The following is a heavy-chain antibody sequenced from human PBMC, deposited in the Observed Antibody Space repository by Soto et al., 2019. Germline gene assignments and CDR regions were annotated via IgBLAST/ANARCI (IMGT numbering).Heavy chain of an antibody. D-gene: IGHD3-3*01. CDR1: GGSISSSSYY. CDR3: ARHSTIFGVVTYDGSVRNPFDY. Sequence: QLQLQESGPGLVKPSETLSLTCTVSGGSISSSSYYWGWIRQPPGKGLEWIGSIYYSGSTYYNPSLKSRVTISVDTSKNQCSLKLSSVTAADTAVYYCARHSTIFGVVTYDGSVRNPFDYWGQGTLVTVSS. J-gene: IGHJ4*02. V-gene: IGHV4-39*01. CDR2: IYYSGST.